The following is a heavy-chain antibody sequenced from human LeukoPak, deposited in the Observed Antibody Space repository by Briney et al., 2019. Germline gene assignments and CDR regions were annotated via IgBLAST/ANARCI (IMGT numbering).Heavy chain of an antibody. CDR3: AKWGDYDVLTGYYDSDY. D-gene: IGHD3-9*01. V-gene: IGHV3-23*01. CDR2: VSGRDTST. CDR1: GFTFSNYA. J-gene: IGHJ4*02. Sequence: PGASLRLSCAASGFTFSNYAMSWVRQAPGKGLEWVSAVSGRDTSTYYTDSVKGRFTISRDNSKNTLYLQMNSLSAVDTAIYYCAKWGDYDVLTGYYDSDYWGQGTLVTVSS.